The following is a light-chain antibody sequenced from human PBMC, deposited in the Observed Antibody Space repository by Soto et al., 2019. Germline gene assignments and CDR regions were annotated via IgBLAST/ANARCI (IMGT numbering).Light chain of an antibody. CDR3: SSYTSSSLLYV. J-gene: IGLJ1*01. CDR1: SIDVGGYNY. CDR2: EVS. Sequence: QSVLTQPASVSGSPGQSITISCTGTSIDVGGYNYVSWYQQHPGKAPKLMIYEVSNRPSGVSNRFSGSKSGNTASLTTSGLQAEDEADYYCSSYTSSSLLYVFGTGTKVTVL. V-gene: IGLV2-14*01.